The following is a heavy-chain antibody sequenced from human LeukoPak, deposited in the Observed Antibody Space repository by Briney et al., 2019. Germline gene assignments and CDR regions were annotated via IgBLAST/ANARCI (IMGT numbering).Heavy chain of an antibody. Sequence: SETLSLTCTVSGGSICSNSWSWIRQPPGKGLEWIGYLYDSGSTRYSPSLKRPVTISEDTSKNQFSLKLTSVTAADTAVYYCVRGGWLPTSGFDYWGQGTLVTVSS. CDR2: LYDSGST. CDR3: VRGGWLPTSGFDY. CDR1: GGSICSNS. V-gene: IGHV4-59*01. D-gene: IGHD5-24*01. J-gene: IGHJ4*02.